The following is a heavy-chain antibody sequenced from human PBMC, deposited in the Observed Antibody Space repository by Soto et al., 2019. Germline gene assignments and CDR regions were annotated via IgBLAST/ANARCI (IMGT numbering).Heavy chain of an antibody. CDR3: AKALMPPVGATSEYLDY. Sequence: PGGSLRLSCAASGFTFSSYAMSWVRQAPGKGLEWVSAISGSGGSTYYADSVKGRFTISRDNSKNTLYLQMNSLRAEDTAVYYCAKALMPPVGATSEYLDYWGQGTLVTVSS. V-gene: IGHV3-23*01. CDR1: GFTFSSYA. D-gene: IGHD1-26*01. CDR2: ISGSGGST. J-gene: IGHJ4*02.